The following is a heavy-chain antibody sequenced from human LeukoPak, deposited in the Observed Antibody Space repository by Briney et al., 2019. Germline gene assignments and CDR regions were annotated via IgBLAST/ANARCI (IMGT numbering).Heavy chain of an antibody. CDR3: LGYGGNSL. Sequence: QAGGSLRLSCVASGFTVSNNHVSWVRQAPGKGLEWVSLIDNVGGTYYADSVKGRFTISRDHPENTLYLQMNSLRAEDTALYYCLGYGGNSLWGQGTLVTVPS. V-gene: IGHV3-66*01. CDR1: GFTVSNNH. D-gene: IGHD4-23*01. CDR2: IDNVGGT. J-gene: IGHJ4*02.